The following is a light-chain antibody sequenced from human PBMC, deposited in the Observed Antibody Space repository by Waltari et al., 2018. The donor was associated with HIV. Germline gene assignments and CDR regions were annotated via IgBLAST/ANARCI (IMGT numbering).Light chain of an antibody. V-gene: IGKV1-5*03. CDR3: QQYSAFPFT. J-gene: IGKJ2*01. Sequence: DIEMTQSPSTLPLSLGDSVTLTRRASPTISSSLAWYQQRPGTAPKLLIYKASSLEDGVPSRFSGSGSGTEFTLTISSLQPDDIAVYFCQQYSAFPFTFGQGTKLEI. CDR2: KAS. CDR1: PTISSS.